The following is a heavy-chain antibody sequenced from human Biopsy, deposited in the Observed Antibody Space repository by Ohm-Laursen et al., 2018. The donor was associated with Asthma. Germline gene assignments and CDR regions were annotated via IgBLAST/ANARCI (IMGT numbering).Heavy chain of an antibody. Sequence: SLRLSCSAFGFSFGSYGMHWVRQAPCKGLEWVAVISYDGSSIYYADSVKGRFTISRDNSKNTLSLQMHSLTAEDTAVYYCAREGVAGTHIEDWGQGTLVTVSS. CDR1: GFSFGSYG. V-gene: IGHV3-30*03. CDR2: ISYDGSSI. D-gene: IGHD6-19*01. J-gene: IGHJ4*02. CDR3: AREGVAGTHIED.